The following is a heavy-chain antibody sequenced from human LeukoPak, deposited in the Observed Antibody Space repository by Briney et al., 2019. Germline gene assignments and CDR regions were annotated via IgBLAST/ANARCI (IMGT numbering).Heavy chain of an antibody. CDR1: GGSISSGSYY. Sequence: SQTLSLTCIVSGGSISSGSYYWSWIRQPAGKGLEWIGRIYTSGSTNYNPPLKSRVTISVDTSKNQFSLKLSSVTAADTAVYYCALLGVGARNYSPHDYAFDIWGQGTMVTVSS. J-gene: IGHJ3*02. D-gene: IGHD1-26*01. CDR2: IYTSGST. CDR3: ALLGVGARNYSPHDYAFDI. V-gene: IGHV4-61*02.